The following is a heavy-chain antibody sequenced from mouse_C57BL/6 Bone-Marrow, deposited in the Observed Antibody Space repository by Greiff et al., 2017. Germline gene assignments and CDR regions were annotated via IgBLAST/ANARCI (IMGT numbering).Heavy chain of an antibody. Sequence: QVQLQQSGAELVRPGASVTLSCKASGYTFTDYEMHWVKQTPVHGLEWIGAIDPETGGTAYNQKFKGKAILTAEKSSSPAYMELRSLTSDDSAVYYCDYGTPYAMDYWGQGTSVTVSS. D-gene: IGHD1-1*01. V-gene: IGHV1-15*01. CDR3: DYGTPYAMDY. CDR1: GYTFTDYE. J-gene: IGHJ4*01. CDR2: IDPETGGT.